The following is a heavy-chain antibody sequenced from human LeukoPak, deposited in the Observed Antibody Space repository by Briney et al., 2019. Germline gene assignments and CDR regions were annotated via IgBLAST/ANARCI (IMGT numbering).Heavy chain of an antibody. CDR2: MNPNSGNT. CDR3: ARGFYDSSGSYFDY. J-gene: IGHJ4*02. CDR1: GYTFTSYD. D-gene: IGHD3-22*01. Sequence: GASVKVSCKASGYTFTSYDINWVRQATGQGLEWMGWMNPNSGNTGYALKFQGRVTMTRNTSISTAYMELSSLRSEDTAVYYCARGFYDSSGSYFDYWGQGTLVTVSS. V-gene: IGHV1-8*01.